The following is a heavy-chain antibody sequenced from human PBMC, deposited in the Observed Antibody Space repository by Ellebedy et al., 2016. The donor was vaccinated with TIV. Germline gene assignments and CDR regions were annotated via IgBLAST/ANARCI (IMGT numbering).Heavy chain of an antibody. CDR1: GGSISSGDYY. Sequence: SETLSLTXTVSGGSISSGDYYWSWIRQPPGKGLEWIGYIYYSGSTYYNPSLKSRVTISVDKSKNQFSLKLSSVTAADTAVYYCARGRSSDIVVVPAANTLDYWGQGTLVTVSS. D-gene: IGHD2-2*01. J-gene: IGHJ4*02. CDR3: ARGRSSDIVVVPAANTLDY. CDR2: IYYSGST. V-gene: IGHV4-30-4*01.